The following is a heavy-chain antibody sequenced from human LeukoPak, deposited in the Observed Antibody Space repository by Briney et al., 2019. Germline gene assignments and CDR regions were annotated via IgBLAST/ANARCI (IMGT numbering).Heavy chain of an antibody. Sequence: GGSLRLSCTASGFTFWDYRMSWVRQAPGKGLEWLGFIRRKTHGGTSEYAASVKGRSTISRDDSKSIAYLQMNSRKTEDTAVYHCIGGSSAWIWVCFAHWGQGTLVTVS. CDR3: IGGSSAWIWVCFAH. D-gene: IGHD6-19*01. V-gene: IGHV3-49*04. J-gene: IGHJ4*02. CDR2: IRRKTHGGTS. CDR1: GFTFWDYR.